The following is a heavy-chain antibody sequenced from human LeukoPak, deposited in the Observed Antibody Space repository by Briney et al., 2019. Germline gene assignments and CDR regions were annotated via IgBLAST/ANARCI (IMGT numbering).Heavy chain of an antibody. CDR2: IDKSGGIT. Sequence: RGGSLRLSCAPSGFTSCDSYMTWIRQAPGKGVERGAFIDKSGGITYYADSVRGRFTISRDNSKNTLYLQMNSRRAEDTAVYYCARENSNYDFWSGPQVVYWGQGTLVTVSS. J-gene: IGHJ4*02. CDR1: GFTSCDSY. V-gene: IGHV3-11*04. D-gene: IGHD3-3*01. CDR3: ARENSNYDFWSGPQVVY.